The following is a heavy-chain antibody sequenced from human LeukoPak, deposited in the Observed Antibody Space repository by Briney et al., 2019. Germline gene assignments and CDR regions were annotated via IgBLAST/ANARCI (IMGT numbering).Heavy chain of an antibody. Sequence: SLRLSCAASGFTFDDYAMHWVRQAPGKGLEWVSGISWNSGSIGYADSVKGRFTISRDNAKNSLYLQMNSLRAEDMALYYCAKGISPYNWNGGPFDYWGQGTLVTVSS. CDR1: GFTFDDYA. CDR2: ISWNSGSI. CDR3: AKGISPYNWNGGPFDY. J-gene: IGHJ4*02. V-gene: IGHV3-9*03. D-gene: IGHD1-20*01.